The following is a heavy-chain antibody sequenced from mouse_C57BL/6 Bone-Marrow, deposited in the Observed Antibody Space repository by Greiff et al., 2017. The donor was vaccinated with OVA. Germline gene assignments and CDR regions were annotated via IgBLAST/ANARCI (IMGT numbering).Heavy chain of an antibody. CDR2: IDPENGDT. CDR1: GFNITDDY. D-gene: IGHD1-1*01. J-gene: IGHJ1*03. CDR3: TAYYYGSSHWYFDV. Sequence: VQLKESGAELVRPGASVKLSCTASGFNITDDYMHWVKQRPEQGLEWIGWIDPENGDTEYASKFQGKATITADTSSNTAYLQLSSLTSEDTAVYYCTAYYYGSSHWYFDVWGTGTTVTVSS. V-gene: IGHV14-4*01.